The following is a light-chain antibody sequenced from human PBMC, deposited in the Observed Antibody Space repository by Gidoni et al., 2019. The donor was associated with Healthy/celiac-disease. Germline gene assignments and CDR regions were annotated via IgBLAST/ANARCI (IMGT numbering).Light chain of an antibody. J-gene: IGLJ3*02. Sequence: QSVLPQPPSASGPPGQRVTISSSGSSSNIGSHTVNWYQQLPGTAPKLLIYSNNQRPSGVPDRFSGSKSGTSASLAISGLQSEDEADYYCAAWDDSLFWVFGGGTKLTVL. CDR2: SNN. CDR3: AAWDDSLFWV. CDR1: SSNIGSHT. V-gene: IGLV1-44*01.